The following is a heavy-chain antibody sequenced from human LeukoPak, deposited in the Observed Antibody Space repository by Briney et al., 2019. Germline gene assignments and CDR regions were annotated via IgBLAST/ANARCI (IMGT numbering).Heavy chain of an antibody. J-gene: IGHJ3*02. CDR2: ISGSGGST. CDR3: AKDSVVYYDSSGYPQNDAFDI. CDR1: GFTFSSYA. V-gene: IGHV3-23*01. D-gene: IGHD3-22*01. Sequence: GGSLRLSCAASGFTFSSYAMSWVRRAPGKGLEWVSAISGSGGSTYYADSVKGRFTISRDNSKNTLYLQMNSLRAEDTAVYYCAKDSVVYYDSSGYPQNDAFDIWGQGTMVTVSS.